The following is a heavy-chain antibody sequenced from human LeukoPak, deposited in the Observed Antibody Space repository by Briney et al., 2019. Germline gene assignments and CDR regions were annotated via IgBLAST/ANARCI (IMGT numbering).Heavy chain of an antibody. V-gene: IGHV3-30*02. J-gene: IGHJ4*02. D-gene: IGHD6-19*01. CDR1: GFTFSSYG. CDR2: IRHDGSNE. Sequence: GGSLRLSCAASGFTFSSYGMHWVRQAPGKGLEWAAFIRHDGSNEYHADSVKGRFTISRDNSKNTLYLQMNSLRAEDTAVYYCAKGELIAVAADYWGQGTLVTVSS. CDR3: AKGELIAVAADY.